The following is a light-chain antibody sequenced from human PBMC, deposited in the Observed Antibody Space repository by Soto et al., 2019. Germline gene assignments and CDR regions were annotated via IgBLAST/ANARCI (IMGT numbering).Light chain of an antibody. CDR2: DVS. V-gene: IGKV3-15*01. Sequence: EIVMTQSPGTLSVSPGERATLSCRAGQGVTTNFAWYQQKSGQSPRLLIYDVSIRATGVPARFSGTGSETDVTLTISGLQSEDSAVYFCQQYYNWPFSFGQGTRLEIK. CDR1: QGVTTN. CDR3: QQYYNWPFS. J-gene: IGKJ5*01.